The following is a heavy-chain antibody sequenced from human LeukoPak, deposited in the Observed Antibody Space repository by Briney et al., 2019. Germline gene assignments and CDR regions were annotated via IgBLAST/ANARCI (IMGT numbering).Heavy chain of an antibody. V-gene: IGHV3-13*04. CDR3: ARNNRYCSGGSCPDTLDY. D-gene: IGHD2-15*01. CDR2: IGTAGDT. Sequence: QPGGSLRLSCVASGFTFSFYDMHWVRQATGKGLEWVSAIGTAGDTYYPGSVKGRFTISRDNAKNSLYLQMNSLRDEDTAVYYCARNNRYCSGGSCPDTLDYWGQGTLVTVSS. CDR1: GFTFSFYD. J-gene: IGHJ4*02.